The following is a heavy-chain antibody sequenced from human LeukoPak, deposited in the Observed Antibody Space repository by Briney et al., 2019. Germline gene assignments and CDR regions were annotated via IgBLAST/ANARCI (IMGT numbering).Heavy chain of an antibody. CDR1: GGSISSYY. Sequence: SETLSLTCTVSGGSISSYYWSWIRQPPGKGLEWIGYIYYSGSTNYNPSLKSRVTISVDTSKNQFSLKLSSVTAADTAVYYCARDRSVAGTLYFDYWGQGTLVTVSS. V-gene: IGHV4-59*01. CDR2: IYYSGST. J-gene: IGHJ4*02. D-gene: IGHD6-19*01. CDR3: ARDRSVAGTLYFDY.